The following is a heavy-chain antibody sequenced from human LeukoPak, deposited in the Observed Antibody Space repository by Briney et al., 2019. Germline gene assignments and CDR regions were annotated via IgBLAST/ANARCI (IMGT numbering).Heavy chain of an antibody. CDR1: GYSFTSYW. Sequence: GESLKISCKGSGYSFTSYWIGWVRQMPGKGLEWMGIIYPGDSDTRYSPSFQGQVTISADKSISTAYLQWSSLKASDTAMYYCASYDSSGHTRLDAFDIWGQGTMVTVSS. CDR3: ASYDSSGHTRLDAFDI. D-gene: IGHD3-22*01. V-gene: IGHV5-51*01. CDR2: IYPGDSDT. J-gene: IGHJ3*02.